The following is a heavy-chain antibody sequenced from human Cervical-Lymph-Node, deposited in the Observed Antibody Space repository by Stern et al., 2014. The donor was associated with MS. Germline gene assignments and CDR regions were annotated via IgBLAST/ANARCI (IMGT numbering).Heavy chain of an antibody. CDR3: ARVSISGYDYFDP. CDR2: IHHVEPP. D-gene: IGHD5-12*01. Sequence: QVQLQESGPGLVKPSGTLSLMCDVSGDSISSNSWWSWVRQPPGKGLEGVVKIHHVEPPNYTPSLKIRLAFSMDKSKNQFSLRLSSVTAADTAVYYCARVSISGYDYFDPWGQGTLVTVSS. V-gene: IGHV4-4*02. J-gene: IGHJ5*02. CDR1: GDSISSNSW.